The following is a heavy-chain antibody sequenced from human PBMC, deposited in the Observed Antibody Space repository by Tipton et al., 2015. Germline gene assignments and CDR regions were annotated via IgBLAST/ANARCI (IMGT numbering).Heavy chain of an antibody. J-gene: IGHJ6*02. Sequence: GSLRLSCAASGFSFSDYYMNWIRQAPGKGLEWVSYISSSGRTIYYADSVKGRFTISRDNAKNSLYLQMNSLRAEDTAVYYCARDRRMGFGAPRRRAYYYSGMDVWGQGTTVTVSS. CDR1: GFSFSDYY. D-gene: IGHD3-10*01. CDR3: ARDRRMGFGAPRRRAYYYSGMDV. CDR2: ISSSGRTI. V-gene: IGHV3-11*01.